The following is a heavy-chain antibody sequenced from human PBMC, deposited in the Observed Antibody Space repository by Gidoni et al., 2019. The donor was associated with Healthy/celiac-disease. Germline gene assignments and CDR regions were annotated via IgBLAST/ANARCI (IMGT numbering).Heavy chain of an antibody. CDR2: ISGSGGRK. Sequence: EVQLLESGGGLVQPGGFLRLSCAASGFTFRRYAMSWVRQAPGKGLEWVSDISGSGGRKYDADYGKGRFTIYRDNYKNKLYLKRNSLRAEDTAVYYCAKGLVVVGAAGHWGQGTLVTVSS. J-gene: IGHJ4*02. CDR1: GFTFRRYA. D-gene: IGHD2-15*01. CDR3: AKGLVVVGAAGH. V-gene: IGHV3-23*01.